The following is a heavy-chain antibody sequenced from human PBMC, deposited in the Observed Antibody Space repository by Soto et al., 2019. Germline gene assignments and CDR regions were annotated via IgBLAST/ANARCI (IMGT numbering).Heavy chain of an antibody. J-gene: IGHJ4*02. CDR2: ISSSSSYI. D-gene: IGHD3-22*01. CDR3: ARGANYYDSSGYCGY. CDR1: GFTFSSYS. V-gene: IGHV3-21*01. Sequence: EVQLVESGGGLVKPGGSLRLSGAASGFTFSSYSMNWVRQAPGKGLEWVSSISSSSSYIYYADSVKGRFTISRDNAKNSLYLQMNSLRAEDTAVYYCARGANYYDSSGYCGYWGQGTLVTVSS.